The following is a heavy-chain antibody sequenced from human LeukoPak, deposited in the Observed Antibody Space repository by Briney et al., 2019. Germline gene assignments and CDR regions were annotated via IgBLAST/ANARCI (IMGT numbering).Heavy chain of an antibody. Sequence: GGSLRLSCAASGFIFSSYSMNWVRQAPGKGLVWVSSISSSSGYTYYADSVKGRFTISRDNAKKSLYLQMNSLRAEDTAVYYCAGGLGYCSSTSCYSDYWGQGTLVTVSS. D-gene: IGHD2-2*02. CDR3: AGGLGYCSSTSCYSDY. V-gene: IGHV3-21*01. CDR1: GFIFSSYS. J-gene: IGHJ4*02. CDR2: ISSSSGYT.